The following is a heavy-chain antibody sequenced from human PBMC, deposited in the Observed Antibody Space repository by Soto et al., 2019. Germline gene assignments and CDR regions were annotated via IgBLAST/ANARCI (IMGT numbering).Heavy chain of an antibody. CDR3: AREGNTPYYYYYGMDV. D-gene: IGHD5-18*01. Sequence: ILSCAASGFTFSSYWMSWVRQAPGKGLEWVANIKQDGSEKYYVDSVKGRFTISRDNAKNSLYLQMNSLRAEDTAVYYCAREGNTPYYYYYGMDVWGQGTTVTVSS. J-gene: IGHJ6*02. CDR2: IKQDGSEK. CDR1: GFTFSSYW. V-gene: IGHV3-7*03.